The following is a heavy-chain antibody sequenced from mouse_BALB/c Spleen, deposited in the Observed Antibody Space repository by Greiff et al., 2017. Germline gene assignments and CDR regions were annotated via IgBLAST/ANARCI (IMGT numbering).Heavy chain of an antibody. V-gene: IGHV3-2*02. Sequence: DVKLVESGPGLVKPSQSLSLTCTVTGYSITSDYAWNWIRQFPGNKLEWMGYISYSGSPSYNPSLKSRISLTRDTSKNQFFLQLNSVTTEDTATYYCARWLLPHWYFDVWGAGTTVTVSA. J-gene: IGHJ1*01. CDR3: ARWLLPHWYFDV. CDR1: GYSITSDYA. CDR2: ISYSGSP. D-gene: IGHD2-3*01.